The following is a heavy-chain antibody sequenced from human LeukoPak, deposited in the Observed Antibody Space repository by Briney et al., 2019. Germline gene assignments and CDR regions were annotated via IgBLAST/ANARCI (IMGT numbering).Heavy chain of an antibody. D-gene: IGHD4-17*01. V-gene: IGHV3-21*01. CDR1: GFTFNTYN. J-gene: IGHJ1*01. CDR2: ITGNSNYI. Sequence: GGSLRLSCAASGFTFNTYNMNWVRQAPGKGLEWVSSITGNSNYIYYADSVKGRFTVSRDNAKNSLYLQMNSLTAEDTAVYFCARDDYGDYQGFQLWGQGTLVTVSS. CDR3: ARDDYGDYQGFQL.